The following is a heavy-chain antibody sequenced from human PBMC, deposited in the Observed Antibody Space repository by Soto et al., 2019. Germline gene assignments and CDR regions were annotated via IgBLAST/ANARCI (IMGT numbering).Heavy chain of an antibody. V-gene: IGHV3-23*01. Sequence: LRLSCAASGFTFSSYAMSWVRQAPGKGLEWVSAISGSGGSTYYADSVKGRFTISRDNSKNTLYLQMNSLRAEDTAVYYCAKANLRFYDFWSGYSYYFDYWGQGALVTVSS. CDR1: GFTFSSYA. J-gene: IGHJ4*02. CDR3: AKANLRFYDFWSGYSYYFDY. CDR2: ISGSGGST. D-gene: IGHD3-3*01.